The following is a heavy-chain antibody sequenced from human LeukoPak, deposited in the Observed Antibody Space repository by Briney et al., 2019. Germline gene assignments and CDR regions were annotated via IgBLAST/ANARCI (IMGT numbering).Heavy chain of an antibody. D-gene: IGHD1-26*01. CDR3: ARSPGILGTNYFDY. Sequence: GGSLRLSCAASGFSVNNNYMSWIRQAPGKGLEWVSYISNRGYTIYYADSVKGRFTLSGDNSKNTLYLQMNSLRAEDTSVYYCARSPGILGTNYFDYWGQGTLVTVSS. CDR2: ISNRGYTI. CDR1: GFSVNNNY. V-gene: IGHV3-11*04. J-gene: IGHJ4*02.